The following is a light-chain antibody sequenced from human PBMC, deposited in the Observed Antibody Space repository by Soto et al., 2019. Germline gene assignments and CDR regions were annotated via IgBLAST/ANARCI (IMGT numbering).Light chain of an antibody. CDR2: FAS. V-gene: IGKV1-12*01. Sequence: IQMTPSASSVSTSVGDRVTITCRASQSISDRLAWYQQRPGKAPQLVVYFASTLQSGVPSRFSASGSGTEFTLTINSLQPEDFATYYCLHYYSFPRTFGQGTKLDI. J-gene: IGKJ1*01. CDR1: QSISDR. CDR3: LHYYSFPRT.